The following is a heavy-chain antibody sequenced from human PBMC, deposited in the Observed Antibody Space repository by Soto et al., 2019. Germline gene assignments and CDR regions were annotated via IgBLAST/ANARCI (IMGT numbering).Heavy chain of an antibody. V-gene: IGHV4-30-4*01. CDR1: GGSISSGDYY. Sequence: SETLSLTCTVSGGSISSGDYYWSWIRQPPGKGLEWIGYIYYSGSTYYNPSLKSRVTISVDTSKNQFSLKLSSVTAADTAVYYCARVRVTTNYYYGMDVWGQGTTVTVSS. CDR2: IYYSGST. D-gene: IGHD4-4*01. J-gene: IGHJ6*02. CDR3: ARVRVTTNYYYGMDV.